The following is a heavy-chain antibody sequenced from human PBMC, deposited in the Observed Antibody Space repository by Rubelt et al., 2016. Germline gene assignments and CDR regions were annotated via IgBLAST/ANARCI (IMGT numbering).Heavy chain of an antibody. CDR2: INAGNGNT. D-gene: IGHD3-22*01. Sequence: QVQLVQSGAEVKKPGASVKVSCKASGYTFTSYAMHWVRQAPGQRLKWMGWINAGNGNTKYSQKFQGRVTITRDTSASTAYMELSSLRSEDTAVYYCARYYYDSSGYVYFDYWGQGTLVTVSS. CDR3: ARYYYDSSGYVYFDY. V-gene: IGHV1-3*01. CDR1: GYTFTSYA. J-gene: IGHJ4*02.